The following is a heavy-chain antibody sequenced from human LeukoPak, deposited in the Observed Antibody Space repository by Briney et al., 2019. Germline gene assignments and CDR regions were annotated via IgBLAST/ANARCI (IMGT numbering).Heavy chain of an antibody. CDR1: GFSFSNYA. V-gene: IGHV3-23*01. D-gene: IGHD3-10*01. Sequence: PGGSLRLSCAASGFSFSNYAMNWVRQVPGKGLEWVSVISGSGGSTYYADSVKGRFTISRDNSKNTLYLQMNSLRAEDTAVYYCARHVLLWFGVAEIPNWFDPWGQGTLVTVSS. CDR3: ARHVLLWFGVAEIPNWFDP. J-gene: IGHJ5*02. CDR2: ISGSGGST.